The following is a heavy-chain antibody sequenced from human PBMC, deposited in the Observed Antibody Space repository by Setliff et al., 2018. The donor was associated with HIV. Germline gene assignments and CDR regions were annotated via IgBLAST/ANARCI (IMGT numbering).Heavy chain of an antibody. CDR3: ARECCKTTVTALDY. J-gene: IGHJ4*02. D-gene: IGHD4-4*01. V-gene: IGHV4-61*09. CDR2: IYTSGST. Sequence: PSETLSLTCTVSGGSISSGSYYWSWMRQPAGKGLEWIGHIYTSGSTNYNPSLKSRVTISVDTSKNQFSLKLSSVTAADTAVYYFARECCKTTVTALDYWGQGTLVTVSS. CDR1: GGSISSGSYY.